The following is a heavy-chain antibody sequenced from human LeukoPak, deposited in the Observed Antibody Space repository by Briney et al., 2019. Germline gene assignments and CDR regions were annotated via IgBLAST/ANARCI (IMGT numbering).Heavy chain of an antibody. CDR2: IYNSGST. V-gene: IGHV4-4*09. Sequence: SETLSLTCTVSGGSISSYYWSWIRQPPGKGLEWIGYIYNSGSTNYSPSLKSRVTISVDTTKNQFSLKLSSVTAADTAVYYCARDSWGLNWFDPWGQGTLVTVSS. CDR3: ARDSWGLNWFDP. CDR1: GGSISSYY. D-gene: IGHD3-16*01. J-gene: IGHJ5*02.